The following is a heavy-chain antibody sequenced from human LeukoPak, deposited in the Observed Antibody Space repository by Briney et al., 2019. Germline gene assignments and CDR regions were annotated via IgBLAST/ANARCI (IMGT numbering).Heavy chain of an antibody. CDR1: GFTFSSYA. CDR2: ISYDGSNK. CDR3: ARGSSWYHFDY. Sequence: PGRSLRLSCAASGFTFSSYAMHWVRQAPGKGLEWVAVISYDGSNKYYADSVKGRFTISRDNSKNTLYLQMNSLRAEDTAVYYCARGSSWYHFDYWGQGTLVTVSS. V-gene: IGHV3-30-3*01. D-gene: IGHD6-13*01. J-gene: IGHJ4*02.